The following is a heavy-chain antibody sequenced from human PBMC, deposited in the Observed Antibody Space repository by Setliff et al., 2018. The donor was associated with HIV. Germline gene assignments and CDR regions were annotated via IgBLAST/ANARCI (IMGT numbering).Heavy chain of an antibody. V-gene: IGHV4-38-2*02. CDR2: IYNSGRA. CDR1: GYSINDGYH. Sequence: TSETLSLTCLVFGYSINDGYHWGWIRQSPRKGLEWIGSIYNSGRASYNPSRRSRASLSIDTSKNRFSLRLNPVTAADTAVYYCVRDRALRFSQSPSLHYFDVWGQGILVTVS. CDR3: VRDRALRFSQSPSLHYFDV. J-gene: IGHJ4*01.